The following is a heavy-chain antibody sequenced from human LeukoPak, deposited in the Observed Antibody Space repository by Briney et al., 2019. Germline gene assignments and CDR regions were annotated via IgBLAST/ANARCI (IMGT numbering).Heavy chain of an antibody. J-gene: IGHJ3*02. D-gene: IGHD3-10*01. CDR3: AKDLWWFGEFPNAFDN. CDR1: GFTFSSYW. V-gene: IGHV3-7*03. Sequence: GGSLRLSCAASGFTFSSYWMSWVRQAPGKGLEWVANIKQDGSEKYYVDSVKGRFTISRDNSKNTLYLQMNSLRAADTAVYYCAKDLWWFGEFPNAFDNWGQGTMVTVSS. CDR2: IKQDGSEK.